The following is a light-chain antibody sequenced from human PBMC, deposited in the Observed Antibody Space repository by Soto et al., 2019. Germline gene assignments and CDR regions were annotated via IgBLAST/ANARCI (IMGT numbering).Light chain of an antibody. Sequence: SYELTQPSSVSVSPGQTASITCSGEKLGDKYACWYQQKPGQSPVFVIYQDNKRPSGIPERFSGSNSGNTATLTISGTQAMDVADYYCQAWDSSTYVFGTGTKLTVL. J-gene: IGLJ1*01. V-gene: IGLV3-1*01. CDR1: KLGDKY. CDR2: QDN. CDR3: QAWDSSTYV.